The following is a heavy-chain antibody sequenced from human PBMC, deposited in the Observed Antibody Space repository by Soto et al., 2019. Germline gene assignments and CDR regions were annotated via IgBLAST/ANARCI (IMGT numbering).Heavy chain of an antibody. Sequence: ESLTISFKGSGYNFDGYWIAWVRQMPGKGLELMGIIYPSDSDTRYRPSFQGQVTISADKSISSAYLQWSSLRASDTAMYYCARGGVSTRTFDYWGQGTQVTVSS. D-gene: IGHD3-3*01. V-gene: IGHV5-51*01. CDR3: ARGGVSTRTFDY. J-gene: IGHJ4*02. CDR2: IYPSDSDT. CDR1: GYNFDGYW.